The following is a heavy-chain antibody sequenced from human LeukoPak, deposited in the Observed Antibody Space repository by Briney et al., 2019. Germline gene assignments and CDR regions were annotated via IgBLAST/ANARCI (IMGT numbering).Heavy chain of an antibody. CDR3: ARQLGDGYNLVYWFDP. Sequence: KPSETLSLTCTVSGGSISSTSYYWGWIRQSPGKVLEWIGSVYYTGSTQDNPSLKGRVTISEDTSKNQFSLKLTSVTAEDTAVYYCARQLGDGYNLVYWFDPWGQGTLVTVSS. CDR2: VYYTGST. D-gene: IGHD5-24*01. J-gene: IGHJ5*02. CDR1: GGSISSTSYY. V-gene: IGHV4-39*01.